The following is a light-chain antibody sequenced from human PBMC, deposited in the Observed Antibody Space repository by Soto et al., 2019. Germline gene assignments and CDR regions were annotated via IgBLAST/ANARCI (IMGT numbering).Light chain of an antibody. V-gene: IGLV2-23*01. Sequence: QSVLTQPASVSGSPGQSITISCTGTSSDVGRYNLVSWYQQHPGKAPKLMIYEGTKRPSGVSNRFSGSKSGNMASLTIAGVQSEYETDYHCCPYAGGSTYVFVTGTK. CDR3: CPYAGGSTYV. J-gene: IGLJ1*01. CDR1: SSDVGRYNL. CDR2: EGT.